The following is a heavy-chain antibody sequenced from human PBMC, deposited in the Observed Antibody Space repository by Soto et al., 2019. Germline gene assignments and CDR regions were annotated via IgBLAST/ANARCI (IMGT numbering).Heavy chain of an antibody. CDR3: ARDASYYSLWSGYYPSRNGMDV. V-gene: IGHV3-33*01. D-gene: IGHD3-3*01. Sequence: QVQVVESGGGVVQPGRSLRLSCAGSGFTFSSFGMHCVRQAPGKGLEWVSLIWYHGSKKSYGDSVKGRFTISRDNSRNTVYLQMNSLRADDTAVYYCARDASYYSLWSGYYPSRNGMDVWGQGTTVTVTS. J-gene: IGHJ6*02. CDR1: GFTFSSFG. CDR2: IWYHGSKK.